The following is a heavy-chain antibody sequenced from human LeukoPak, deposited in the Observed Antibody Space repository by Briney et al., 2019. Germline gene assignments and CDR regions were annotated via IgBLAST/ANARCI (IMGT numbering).Heavy chain of an antibody. Sequence: GGSLRLSCAASGFTFDDYAMHWVRQAPGNGLEWVSGISWNSGSIGYADSVKGRFTISRDNAKNSLYLQMNSLRAEDTALYYCAKDLNGDSGYWGQGTLVTVSS. J-gene: IGHJ4*02. D-gene: IGHD4-17*01. CDR1: GFTFDDYA. V-gene: IGHV3-9*01. CDR3: AKDLNGDSGY. CDR2: ISWNSGSI.